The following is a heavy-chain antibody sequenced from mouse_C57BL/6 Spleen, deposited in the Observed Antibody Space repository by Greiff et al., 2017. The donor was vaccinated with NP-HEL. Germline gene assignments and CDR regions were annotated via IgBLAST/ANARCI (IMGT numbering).Heavy chain of an antibody. V-gene: IGHV1-69*01. CDR1: GYTFTSYW. CDR2: IDPSDSYT. CDR3: ARYTTVVPLDY. D-gene: IGHD1-1*01. J-gene: IGHJ2*01. Sequence: VQLQQPGAELVKPGASVKLSCKASGYTFTSYWMHWVKQRPGQGLEWIGEIDPSDSYTNYNQKFKGKSTLTVDKSSSTAYMQLSSLTSEDSAVYYCARYTTVVPLDYWGQGTTLTVSS.